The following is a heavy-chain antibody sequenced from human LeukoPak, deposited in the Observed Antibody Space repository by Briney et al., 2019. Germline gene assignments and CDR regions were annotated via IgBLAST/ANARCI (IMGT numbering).Heavy chain of an antibody. J-gene: IGHJ6*03. CDR3: ATNLGALYYYYMDV. V-gene: IGHV3-11*01. CDR1: GFTFSDYY. CDR2: ISSSGSTI. Sequence: GGSLRLSCAASGFTFSDYYMSWIRQAPGKGLEWVSYISSSGSTIYYADSVKGRFTISRDNAKNSLYLQMNSLRAEDTAVYYCATNLGALYYYYMDVWGKGTTVTISS. D-gene: IGHD3-10*01.